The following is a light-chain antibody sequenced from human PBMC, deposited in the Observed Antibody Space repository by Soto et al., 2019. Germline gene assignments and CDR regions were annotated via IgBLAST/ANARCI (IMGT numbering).Light chain of an antibody. V-gene: IGKV3-15*01. CDR3: QHYNHWLWT. Sequence: EIKMTQSPATLSVSPGERATLSCRASQSVKGNLAWYQQKPGQAPRLLIYGASTRATGIPARFSGTGSGTEFTLTISSLQSEDFAVYYCQHYNHWLWTFGQGTKVDIK. CDR1: QSVKGN. CDR2: GAS. J-gene: IGKJ1*01.